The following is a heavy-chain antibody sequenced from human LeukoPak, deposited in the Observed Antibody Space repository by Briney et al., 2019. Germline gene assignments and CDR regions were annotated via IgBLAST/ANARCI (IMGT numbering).Heavy chain of an antibody. CDR3: AREDPQTTVPEGMDV. J-gene: IGHJ6*02. D-gene: IGHD4-17*01. V-gene: IGHV4-4*07. Sequence: SETLSLTCTVSGDSISTYYWSWIRQPAGKGLEWIGRIFTTGTTNYNPSLRSRVTMSVDTSRNQFSLRLSSVTAADTAVYYCAREDPQTTVPEGMDVWGHGTTVIVSS. CDR1: GDSISTYY. CDR2: IFTTGTT.